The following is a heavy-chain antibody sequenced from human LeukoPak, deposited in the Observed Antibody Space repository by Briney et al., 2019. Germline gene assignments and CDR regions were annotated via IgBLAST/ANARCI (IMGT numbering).Heavy chain of an antibody. Sequence: ASVKVSCNASGYTFTSYGISWVRQAPGQGLELMGWISAYNGKTNYSHKLQGRVTMTTDTSTSTAYMELRSLRSDDTAVYYCARDDYGWVGDNVLRYFDWLSRSDAFDIWGQGTMVTVSS. CDR2: ISAYNGKT. J-gene: IGHJ3*02. CDR1: GYTFTSYG. V-gene: IGHV1-18*01. D-gene: IGHD3-9*01. CDR3: ARDDYGWVGDNVLRYFDWLSRSDAFDI.